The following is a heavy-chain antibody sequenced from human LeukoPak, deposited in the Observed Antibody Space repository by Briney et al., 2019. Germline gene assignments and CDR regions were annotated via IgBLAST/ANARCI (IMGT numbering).Heavy chain of an antibody. Sequence: PSETLSLTCAVYGGSFSGYDWSWIRQPPGKGLEWIGEINHSGSTNYNPSLKSRVTISVDTSKKQFSLKLSSVTAADTAVYYCARHYLGYCSSTSCYDYCGMDVWGQGTTVTVSS. J-gene: IGHJ6*02. CDR2: INHSGST. V-gene: IGHV4-34*01. D-gene: IGHD2-2*01. CDR1: GGSFSGYD. CDR3: ARHYLGYCSSTSCYDYCGMDV.